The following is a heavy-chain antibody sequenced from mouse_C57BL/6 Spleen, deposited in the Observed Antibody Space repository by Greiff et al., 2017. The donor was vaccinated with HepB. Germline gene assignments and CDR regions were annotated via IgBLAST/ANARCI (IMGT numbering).Heavy chain of an antibody. CDR1: GYTFTSYG. Sequence: QVQLKESGAELARPGASVKLSCKASGYTFTSYGISWVKQRTGQGLEWIGEIYPRSGNTYYNEKFKGKATLTADKSSSTAYMELRSLTSEDSAVYFCARWRDYYGSSPHYYAMDYWGQGTSVTVSS. V-gene: IGHV1-81*01. CDR2: IYPRSGNT. D-gene: IGHD1-1*01. J-gene: IGHJ4*01. CDR3: ARWRDYYGSSPHYYAMDY.